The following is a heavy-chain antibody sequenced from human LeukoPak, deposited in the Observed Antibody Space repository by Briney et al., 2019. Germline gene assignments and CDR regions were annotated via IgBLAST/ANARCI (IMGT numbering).Heavy chain of an antibody. D-gene: IGHD2-21*02. CDR2: IYASGSI. CDR1: GGSISSYY. Sequence: SETLSLTCTVSGGSISSYYWSWIRQPAGKGLEWIGRIYASGSINYNPSLKSRVTMSVDTSKNQLSLKLTSVTAADTAVYYCARVTDPGYNYFDPWYQGTLVIVAS. J-gene: IGHJ5*02. CDR3: ARVTDPGYNYFDP. V-gene: IGHV4-4*07.